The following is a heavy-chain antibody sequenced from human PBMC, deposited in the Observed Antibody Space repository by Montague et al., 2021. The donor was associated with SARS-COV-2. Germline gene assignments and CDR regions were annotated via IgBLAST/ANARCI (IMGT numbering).Heavy chain of an antibody. CDR2: VNQSGTT. CDR3: ARGRRPLVVPRAGQAGRSFDI. J-gene: IGHJ3*02. D-gene: IGHD2-2*01. CDR1: GGSFSNYY. V-gene: IGHV4-34*01. Sequence: SETLSLTCAISGGSFSNYYWSWIRQPPGKGLEWIGEVNQSGTTIYNPSVKSGVTISEDTSKNQFYLRLNSVTAADTAVYYCARGRRPLVVPRAGQAGRSFDIWGQGTMVTVSS.